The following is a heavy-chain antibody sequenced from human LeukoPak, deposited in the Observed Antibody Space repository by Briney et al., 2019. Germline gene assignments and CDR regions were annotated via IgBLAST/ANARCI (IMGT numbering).Heavy chain of an antibody. CDR1: GGTFSSYA. CDR2: IIPILGIA. D-gene: IGHD5-18*01. CDR3: ARDVSGYSYGYLDY. Sequence: ASVKVSCKASGGTFSSYAISWVRQAPGQGLEWMGRIIPILGIANYAQRFQGRVTITADKSTSTAYMELSSLRSEDTAVYYCARDVSGYSYGYLDYWGQGTLVTVSS. V-gene: IGHV1-69*04. J-gene: IGHJ4*02.